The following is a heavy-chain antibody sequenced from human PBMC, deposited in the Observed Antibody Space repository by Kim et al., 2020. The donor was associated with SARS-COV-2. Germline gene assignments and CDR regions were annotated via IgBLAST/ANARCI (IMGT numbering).Heavy chain of an antibody. CDR1: GYTFTSYG. V-gene: IGHV1-18*01. J-gene: IGHJ6*02. CDR2: ISAYNGNT. CDR3: ARDLWFGELDYYYGMDV. D-gene: IGHD3-10*01. Sequence: ASVKVSCKASGYTFTSYGISWVRQAPGQGLEWMGWISAYNGNTNYAQKLQGRVTMTTDTSTSTAYMELRSLRSDDTAVYYCARDLWFGELDYYYGMDVWGQGTTVTVSS.